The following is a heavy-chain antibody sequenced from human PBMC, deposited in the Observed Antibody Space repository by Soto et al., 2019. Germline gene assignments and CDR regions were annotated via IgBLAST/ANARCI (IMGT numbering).Heavy chain of an antibody. J-gene: IGHJ6*02. D-gene: IGHD2-15*01. Sequence: SETLSLTCVFSGGSFSGHYWNWIRQAPGKGLEWIGEINHIGSTNYNTSLKSRVTISGDASKKQFSLKLSSVIAADTAVYYCARRVVYYGMVVWGQGTTVTVSS. V-gene: IGHV4-34*01. CDR1: GGSFSGHY. CDR2: INHIGST. CDR3: ARRVVYYGMVV.